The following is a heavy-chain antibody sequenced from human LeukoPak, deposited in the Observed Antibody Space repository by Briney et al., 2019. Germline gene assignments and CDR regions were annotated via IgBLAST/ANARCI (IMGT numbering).Heavy chain of an antibody. CDR2: IKQDGSEK. CDR3: AKTVWFGELFPFDS. J-gene: IGHJ4*02. D-gene: IGHD3-10*01. CDR1: GFTFSSYW. Sequence: PGGSLRLACAASGFTFSSYWTSWVRQAPGRGLEWVANIKQDGSEKYYVHSVKARFTISTDNAKNSLYLQMNSLRAEDTAVYYCAKTVWFGELFPFDSWGQGTLVTVSS. V-gene: IGHV3-7*01.